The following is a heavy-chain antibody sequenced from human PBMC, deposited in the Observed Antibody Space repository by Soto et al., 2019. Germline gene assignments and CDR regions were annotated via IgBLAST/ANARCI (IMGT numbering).Heavy chain of an antibody. CDR3: ASDGPPDGSGSYYNPGMDV. CDR1: GFTFSTYA. D-gene: IGHD3-10*01. V-gene: IGHV3-30-3*01. CDR2: ISYDGNDK. Sequence: GGSLRLSCAVSGFTFSTYAMYWVRQTPGKGLERVAVISYDGNDKYYADSVKGRFTISRDNSKNTLYLQMNSLRAEDTAVYYCASDGPPDGSGSYYNPGMDVWGQGTAVTV. J-gene: IGHJ6*02.